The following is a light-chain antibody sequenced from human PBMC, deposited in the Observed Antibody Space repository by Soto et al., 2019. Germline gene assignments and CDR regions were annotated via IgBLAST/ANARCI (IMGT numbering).Light chain of an antibody. Sequence: DIQMTQSPSSVSASVGDRVTFTCRASQHISSWLAWYQQKPGKAPKLLIAAASILQSGVPSRFSGSGYGTDFTLTSSSLQPEDFATYFCQQANTFPFTFGPGTRLEIK. CDR3: QQANTFPFT. CDR2: AAS. J-gene: IGKJ3*01. V-gene: IGKV1-12*02. CDR1: QHISSW.